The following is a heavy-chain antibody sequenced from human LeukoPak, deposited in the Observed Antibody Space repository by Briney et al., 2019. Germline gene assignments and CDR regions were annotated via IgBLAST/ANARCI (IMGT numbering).Heavy chain of an antibody. CDR3: TTASTYYDILTGYFHTPK. CDR2: IKSKTDGGTT. J-gene: IGHJ4*02. Sequence: GGSLRLSCAASGFTFSNAWMSWVRQAPGKGLEWVGRIKSKTDGGTTDYAAPVKGRFTISRDDSKNTLYLQMNSLKTEDTAVYYCTTASTYYDILTGYFHTPKWGQGTLVTVSP. CDR1: GFTFSNAW. D-gene: IGHD3-9*01. V-gene: IGHV3-15*01.